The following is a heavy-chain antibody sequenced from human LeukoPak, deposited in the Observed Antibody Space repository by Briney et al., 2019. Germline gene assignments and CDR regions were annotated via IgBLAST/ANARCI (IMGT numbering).Heavy chain of an antibody. CDR2: ISSSSSTI. V-gene: IGHV3-48*01. D-gene: IGHD3-10*01. CDR1: GFTFSSYS. J-gene: IGHJ4*02. CDR3: ARAYGSGSYSYFDY. Sequence: GGSLRLSCAASGFTFSSYSMNWVRQAPGKGLEWVSYISSSSSTIYYADSVKGRFTISRDNAKNSLYLRMNSLRAEDTAVYYCARAYGSGSYSYFDYWGQGTLVTVSS.